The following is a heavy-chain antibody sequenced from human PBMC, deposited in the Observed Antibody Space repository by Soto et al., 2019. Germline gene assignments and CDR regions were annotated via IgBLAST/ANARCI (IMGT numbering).Heavy chain of an antibody. CDR3: ANDARSNWNTGHYNDAFDI. D-gene: IGHD1-1*01. J-gene: IGHJ3*02. CDR2: ISGSGAST. CDR1: GFTFSSYA. V-gene: IGHV3-23*01. Sequence: EVQLLESGGGLVQPGGSLRLSCAASGFTFSSYAMSWFRQAPGKGLEWVSAISGSGASTYYADSVKGRFTISRYNSENTLYVQMNSLRAEYTALYYCANDARSNWNTGHYNDAFDIWGQGTMVTVSS.